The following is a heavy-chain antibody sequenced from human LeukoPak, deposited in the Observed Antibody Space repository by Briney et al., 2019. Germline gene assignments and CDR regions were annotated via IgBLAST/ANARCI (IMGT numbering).Heavy chain of an antibody. CDR2: INPKNGAT. CDR3: ARDGSRVEADY. Sequence: VASVKVSCKASGYTFTDYHIHWVRQAPGQGLEWMGWINPKNGATNYAQEFQGRVTLTRDTSFSTAYMELSRLRSGDTAVYYCARDGSRVEADYWGQGTLVTVSS. D-gene: IGHD3-10*01. CDR1: GYTFTDYH. V-gene: IGHV1-2*02. J-gene: IGHJ4*02.